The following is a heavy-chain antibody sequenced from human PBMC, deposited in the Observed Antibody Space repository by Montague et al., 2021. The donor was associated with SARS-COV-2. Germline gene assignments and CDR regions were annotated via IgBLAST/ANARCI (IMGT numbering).Heavy chain of an antibody. CDR2: ISTHNVNT. J-gene: IGHJ4*02. CDR1: GYTFASYA. V-gene: IGHV1-18*01. CDR3: ARGDGYNSPFDY. Sequence: SVKVSCKASGYTFASYAISWLRQAPGQELEWVGWISTHNVNTNYAQSLQGRVTATKDTASSTAYLELRNLRSDDTAVYFCARGDGYNSPFDYWGQGTLVTVSS. D-gene: IGHD5-24*01.